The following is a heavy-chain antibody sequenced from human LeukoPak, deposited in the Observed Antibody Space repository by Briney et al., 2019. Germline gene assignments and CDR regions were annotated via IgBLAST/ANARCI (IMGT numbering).Heavy chain of an antibody. D-gene: IGHD3-10*01. CDR1: GGSISSSSYY. CDR3: ARAMYYYGSGSYFDY. CDR2: IYTSGST. V-gene: IGHV4-61*02. Sequence: PSETLSLTCTVSGGSISSSSYYWSWIRQPAGKGLEWIGRIYTSGSTNYNPSLKSRVTMSVDTSKNQFSLKLSSVTAADTAVYYCARAMYYYGSGSYFDYWGQGTLVTVSS. J-gene: IGHJ4*02.